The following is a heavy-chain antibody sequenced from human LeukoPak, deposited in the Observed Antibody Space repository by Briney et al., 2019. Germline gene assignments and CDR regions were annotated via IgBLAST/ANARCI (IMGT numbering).Heavy chain of an antibody. CDR2: INSNSGAT. CDR1: GYTFISYQ. CDR3: TRTWWTEACSSSSCFTPDFDY. J-gene: IGHJ4*02. Sequence: ASVKVSCRTSGYTFISYQIHWVRQAPDQGLERMGRINSNSGATVFAQKFQGRVTMTRDTSINTVYMELSSLEFDDTAVYYCTRTWWTEACSSSSCFTPDFDYWGQGTPVTVSS. D-gene: IGHD2-2*02. V-gene: IGHV1-2*06.